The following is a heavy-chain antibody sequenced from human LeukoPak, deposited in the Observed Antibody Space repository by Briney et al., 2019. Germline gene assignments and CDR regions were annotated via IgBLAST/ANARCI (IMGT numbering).Heavy chain of an antibody. D-gene: IGHD2-21*01. Sequence: XIIPIFGTANYAQNFQGRVTITADESTSTAYMELSSLRSEDTAVYYCARAIVVVPTQIVFDYWGQGTLVTVSS. CDR2: IIPIFGTA. V-gene: IGHV1-69*01. CDR3: ARAIVVVPTQIVFDY. J-gene: IGHJ4*02.